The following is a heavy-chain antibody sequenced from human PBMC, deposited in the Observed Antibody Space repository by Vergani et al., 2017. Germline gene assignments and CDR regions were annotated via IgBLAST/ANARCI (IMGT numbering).Heavy chain of an antibody. V-gene: IGHV3-49*05. J-gene: IGHJ6*02. D-gene: IGHD2-2*01. CDR3: TRAEGLCSSTSCYPTTNYGMDV. CDR2: IRSKAYGGTT. Sequence: EVQLVESGGGLVKPGRSLRLSCTASGFTFGDYAMSWFRQAPGKGLEWVGFIRSKAYGGTTEYAASVKGRFTISRDDSKSIAYLQMNSLKTEDTAVYYCTRAEGLCSSTSCYPTTNYGMDVWGQGTTVTVSS. CDR1: GFTFGDYA.